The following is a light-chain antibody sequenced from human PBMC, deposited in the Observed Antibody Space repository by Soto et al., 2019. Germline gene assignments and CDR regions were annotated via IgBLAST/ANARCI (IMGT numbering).Light chain of an antibody. CDR1: QSLSSF. Sequence: EIVLTQSPATLSLSPGERATLFCRASQSLSSFLAWFQQKPGQAPRLLIYDTSNRATGIPARFSGSGSGTDFTLTISSLEPEDFALYFCQQRANWPLTFGGGTQVEIK. CDR3: QQRANWPLT. J-gene: IGKJ4*01. V-gene: IGKV3-11*01. CDR2: DTS.